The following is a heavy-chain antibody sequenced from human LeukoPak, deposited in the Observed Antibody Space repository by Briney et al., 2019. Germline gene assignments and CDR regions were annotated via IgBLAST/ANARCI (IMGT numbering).Heavy chain of an antibody. V-gene: IGHV3-23*01. CDR3: ANQDEYYDFWSGYYSDRGFDY. J-gene: IGHJ4*02. CDR2: ISGGGGNT. D-gene: IGHD3-3*01. CDR1: GFTFTSYA. Sequence: GGSLRLSCAASGFTFTSYAMSWVRQAPGKGLEWVSGISGGGGNTYYADSVKGRFTISRGNSKNTLYLQMNSLRAEDTAVYYCANQDEYYDFWSGYYSDRGFDYWGQGTLVTVSS.